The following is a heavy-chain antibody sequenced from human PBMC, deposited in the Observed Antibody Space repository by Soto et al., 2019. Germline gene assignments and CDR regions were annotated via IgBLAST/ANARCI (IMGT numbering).Heavy chain of an antibody. J-gene: IGHJ4*02. Sequence: QVQLVQSGADVQQPGASVKVSCKASGYSFTGYYIHWLRQAPGQGLEWMGWIYHNSGDTKSAQKFQGRLTLTRDTSITTAYMELSSLRSDDTAIYYCASLQTSGWYGVHWGQGTLVTVSS. CDR1: GYSFTGYY. V-gene: IGHV1-2*02. CDR3: ASLQTSGWYGVH. CDR2: IYHNSGDT. D-gene: IGHD6-19*01.